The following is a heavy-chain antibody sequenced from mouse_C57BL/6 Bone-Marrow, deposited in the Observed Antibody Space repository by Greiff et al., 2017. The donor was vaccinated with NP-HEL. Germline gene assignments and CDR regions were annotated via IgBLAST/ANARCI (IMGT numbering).Heavy chain of an antibody. V-gene: IGHV2-2*01. CDR3: ASHYYGSPYYAMDY. J-gene: IGHJ4*01. D-gene: IGHD1-1*01. CDR1: GFSLTSYG. CDR2: LWRGGSA. Sequence: QVQLQQSGPGLVQPSQSLSITCTVSGFSLTSYGVHWVRQSPGKGLEWLGVLWRGGSADYNAAFISRLGISKDNSKSQVFFKMNSLQADDKAIDYCASHYYGSPYYAMDYWGQGTSVTVSS.